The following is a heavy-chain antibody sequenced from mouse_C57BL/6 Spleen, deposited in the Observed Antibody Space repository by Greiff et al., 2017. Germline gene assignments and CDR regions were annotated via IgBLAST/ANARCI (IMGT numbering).Heavy chain of an antibody. J-gene: IGHJ1*03. CDR3: ARSVV. V-gene: IGHV1-50*01. CDR1: GYTFTSYW. CDR2: IDPSDSYT. Sequence: QVQLQQPGAELVKPGASVKLSCKASGYTFTSYWMQWVKQRPGQGLEWTGEIDPSDSYTNYNQKFKGKATLTVDTSSSTAYMQLSSLTSEDSAVYYCARSVVWGTGTTVTVSS.